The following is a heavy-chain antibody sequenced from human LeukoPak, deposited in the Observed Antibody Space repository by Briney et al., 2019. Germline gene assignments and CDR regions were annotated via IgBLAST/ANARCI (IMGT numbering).Heavy chain of an antibody. CDR2: IRSNAKSYAT. CDR3: ARDQNYNKRYIGY. CDR1: GFTFSGSA. D-gene: IGHD3-16*02. V-gene: IGHV3-73*01. J-gene: IGHJ4*02. Sequence: GGSLRLSCAASGFTFSGSAMHWVRQASGKGLEWVGRIRSNAKSYATAYAASVKGRFTISRDNAKNSLYLQMNSLRAEDTAVYYCARDQNYNKRYIGYWGQGTLVTVSS.